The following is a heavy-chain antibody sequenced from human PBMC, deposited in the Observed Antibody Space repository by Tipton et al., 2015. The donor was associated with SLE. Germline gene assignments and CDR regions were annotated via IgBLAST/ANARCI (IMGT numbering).Heavy chain of an antibody. CDR1: GFTFSSYS. V-gene: IGHV3-21*01. Sequence: LSLTCAASGFTFSSYSMNWVRQAPGKGLEWVSSISSSSSYIYYADSVKGRFTISRDNAKNSLYLQMNSLRAEDTAVYYCARDQLWFGELFPFDYWGQGTLVTVSS. CDR2: ISSSSSYI. D-gene: IGHD3-10*01. CDR3: ARDQLWFGELFPFDY. J-gene: IGHJ4*02.